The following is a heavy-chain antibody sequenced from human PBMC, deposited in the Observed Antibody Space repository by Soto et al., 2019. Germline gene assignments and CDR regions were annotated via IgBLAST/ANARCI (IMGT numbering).Heavy chain of an antibody. CDR3: AKDRADAVYGEDLGDYGMDV. CDR1: GFTFSSYG. CDR2: ISYDGSNK. D-gene: IGHD4-17*01. V-gene: IGHV3-30*18. Sequence: GGSLRLSCAASGFTFSSYGMHWVRQAPGKGLEWVAVISYDGSNKYYADSVKGRFTISRDNSKNTLYLQMNSLRAEDTAVYYCAKDRADAVYGEDLGDYGMDVWGQGTTVTVSS. J-gene: IGHJ6*02.